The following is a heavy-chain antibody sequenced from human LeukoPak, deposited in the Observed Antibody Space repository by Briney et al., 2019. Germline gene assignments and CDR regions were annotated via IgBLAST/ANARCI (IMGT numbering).Heavy chain of an antibody. CDR2: IYYSGST. CDR1: GGSISSYY. J-gene: IGHJ4*02. CDR3: ARHVRSGIEYYFDY. Sequence: SETLSLTCTVSGGSISSYYWSWIRQPPGKGLEWIGYIYYSGSTNYNPSLKSRVTISVDTSKNQFSLKLSSVTAADTAVYYCARHVRSGIEYYFDYWGQGTLVTVSS. V-gene: IGHV4-59*08. D-gene: IGHD3-3*01.